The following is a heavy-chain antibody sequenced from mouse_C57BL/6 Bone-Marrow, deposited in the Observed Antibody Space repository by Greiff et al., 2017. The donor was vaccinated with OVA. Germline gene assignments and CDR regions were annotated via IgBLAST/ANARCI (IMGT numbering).Heavy chain of an antibody. Sequence: EVQLVESGGGLVKPGGSLKLSCAASGFTFSDYGMHWVRQAPEKGLEWVAYISSGSSTIYYADTVKGRFTISRDNAKNTLFLQMTSLRSEDTAMYYCARKRRFDVWGTGTTVTVSS. J-gene: IGHJ1*03. CDR1: GFTFSDYG. CDR3: ARKRRFDV. CDR2: ISSGSSTI. V-gene: IGHV5-17*01.